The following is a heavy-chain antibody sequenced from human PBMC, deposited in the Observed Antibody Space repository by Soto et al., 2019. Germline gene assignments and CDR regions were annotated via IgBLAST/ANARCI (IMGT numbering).Heavy chain of an antibody. CDR3: ARRWGYSFDY. CDR1: GGSISSYY. Sequence: QLQLQESGPCLVKPSETLSLTCTVSGGSISSYYWGWIRRPPGKGLEWIVSIYYSGSTYYNPSLKSRVTISADTSKNQFSLQLSSVTAADAAVYYCARRWGYSFDYWGQGTLVTVSS. CDR2: IYYSGST. V-gene: IGHV4-39*01. D-gene: IGHD7-27*01. J-gene: IGHJ4*02.